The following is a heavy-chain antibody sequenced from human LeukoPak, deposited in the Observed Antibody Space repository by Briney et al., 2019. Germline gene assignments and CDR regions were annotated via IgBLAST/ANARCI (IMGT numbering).Heavy chain of an antibody. CDR2: ISGSGTT. D-gene: IGHD2-15*01. V-gene: IGHV3-23*01. Sequence: PGGSLRLSCAASGFTFSSYAMSWVRQAPGKGLEWVSAISGSGTTYYAVSVKGRFTISRDNSKNTLYLQMNSLRAEDTAVYYCAKDHCSGGSCYFDYWGQGTLVTVSS. J-gene: IGHJ4*02. CDR1: GFTFSSYA. CDR3: AKDHCSGGSCYFDY.